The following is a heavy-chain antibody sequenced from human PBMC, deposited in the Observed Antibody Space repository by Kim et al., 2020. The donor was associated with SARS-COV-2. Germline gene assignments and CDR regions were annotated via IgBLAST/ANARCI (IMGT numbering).Heavy chain of an antibody. D-gene: IGHD5-12*01. Sequence: SVKVSCKASGGTFSSYAISWVRQAPGQGLEWMGGIIPIFGTANYAQKFQGRVTITADESTSTAYMELSSLRSEDTAVYYCASGYDFEVSIFGYYYYGMDVWGQGTTVPDSS. V-gene: IGHV1-69*13. J-gene: IGHJ6*02. CDR1: GGTFSSYA. CDR3: ASGYDFEVSIFGYYYYGMDV. CDR2: IIPIFGTA.